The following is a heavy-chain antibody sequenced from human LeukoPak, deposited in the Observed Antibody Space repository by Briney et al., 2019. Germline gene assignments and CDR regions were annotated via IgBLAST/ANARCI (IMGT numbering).Heavy chain of an antibody. CDR2: ISSSGTTI. CDR1: GFTFRSYE. Sequence: TGGSLRLSCAASGFTFRSYEMNWVRQAPGKGLEWVSYISSSGTTIFCADSVKGRFTISRDNAKNSLYLQMNSLRAEDTAVYYCARAVHYDNSGYYYYFDYWGQGTLVTVPS. D-gene: IGHD3-22*01. J-gene: IGHJ4*02. CDR3: ARAVHYDNSGYYYYFDY. V-gene: IGHV3-48*03.